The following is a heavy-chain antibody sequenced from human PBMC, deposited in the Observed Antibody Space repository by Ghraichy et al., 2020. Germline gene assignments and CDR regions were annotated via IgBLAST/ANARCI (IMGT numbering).Heavy chain of an antibody. Sequence: SETLSLTCTVSGGSISNTDYFWSWLRQPPGKGLEWIGYIYYTGSTFYSPSLQNRVSVSLDTSKNQLSLKVTSVTASDTAVYYCARLYGTWPYYFDYWGQGSLVTVSS. V-gene: IGHV4-30-4*01. D-gene: IGHD2-2*02. CDR2: IYYTGST. J-gene: IGHJ4*02. CDR3: ARLYGTWPYYFDY. CDR1: GGSISNTDYF.